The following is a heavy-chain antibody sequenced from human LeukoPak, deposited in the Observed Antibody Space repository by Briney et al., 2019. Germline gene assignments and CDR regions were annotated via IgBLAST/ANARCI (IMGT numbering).Heavy chain of an antibody. Sequence: SVKVSCKASGGTFSSYAISWVRQAPGQGLEWMGGIIPIFGTANYAQKFQGRVTITTDESTSTAYMELSSLRSEDTAVYYCAIQLPDNGAFGVVIMSAFDIWGQGTMVTVSS. J-gene: IGHJ3*02. D-gene: IGHD3-3*01. CDR2: IIPIFGTA. V-gene: IGHV1-69*05. CDR1: GGTFSSYA. CDR3: AIQLPDNGAFGVVIMSAFDI.